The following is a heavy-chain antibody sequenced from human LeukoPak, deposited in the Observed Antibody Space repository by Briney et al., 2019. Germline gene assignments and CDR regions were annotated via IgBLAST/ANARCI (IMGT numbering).Heavy chain of an antibody. V-gene: IGHV3-74*01. CDR3: ARDSMVVDIYKNFDY. D-gene: IGHD2-15*01. Sequence: PGGSLRLSCAGSGFTFSGYWMHWVRQAPGKGLVWVSRINNDGSTTNHADSVKGRFTISRDNAKSTLYLQMNSLRAEDTGIYYCARDSMVVDIYKNFDYWGQGTLVTVSS. J-gene: IGHJ4*02. CDR2: INNDGSTT. CDR1: GFTFSGYW.